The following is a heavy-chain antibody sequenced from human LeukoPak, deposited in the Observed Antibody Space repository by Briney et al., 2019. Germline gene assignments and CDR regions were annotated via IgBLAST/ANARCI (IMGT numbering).Heavy chain of an antibody. D-gene: IGHD3-10*01. V-gene: IGHV1-69*13. Sequence: SVKVSCKASGGTFGNYGISWVRQAPGQGLEWMGGIIPKFGTANYAQKFQGRVTITADESTSTAYMELSRLRSEDTAVYYCARAAGGYSYYYMDVWGKGTTVTISS. CDR2: IIPKFGTA. CDR1: GGTFGNYG. J-gene: IGHJ6*03. CDR3: ARAAGGYSYYYMDV.